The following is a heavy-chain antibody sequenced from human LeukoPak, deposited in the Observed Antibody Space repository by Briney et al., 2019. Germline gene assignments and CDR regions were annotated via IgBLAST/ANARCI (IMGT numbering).Heavy chain of an antibody. D-gene: IGHD5-24*01. CDR3: ARDYKYAFDN. J-gene: IGHJ4*02. CDR2: IGIDSGNT. V-gene: IGHV3-11*06. Sequence: GGSLRLSCAASGFTFSDYNMNWVRQAPGKGLEWISYIGIDSGNTNYADSVKGRFTISGDRAKNSLYLQMNSLRVEDTAVYYCARDYKYAFDNWGQGTLVTVSS. CDR1: GFTFSDYN.